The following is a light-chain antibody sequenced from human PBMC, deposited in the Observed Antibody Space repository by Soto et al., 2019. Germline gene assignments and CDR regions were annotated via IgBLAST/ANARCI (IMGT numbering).Light chain of an antibody. V-gene: IGKV3-11*01. J-gene: IGKJ5*01. CDR2: DAS. CDR1: RTVNNY. Sequence: EIVLTQSPATLSLSPGERATHSCRASRTVNNYLAWYQQKPGQAPRLLIYDASIRATGIPARFSGSGSGTDFTLTISILEPEDFAVYFCQQRSDWPPITFGQGTRVEIK. CDR3: QQRSDWPPIT.